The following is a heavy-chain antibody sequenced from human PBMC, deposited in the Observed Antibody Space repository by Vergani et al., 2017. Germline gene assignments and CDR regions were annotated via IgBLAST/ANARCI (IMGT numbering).Heavy chain of an antibody. Sequence: QVQLVESGGGVVQPGGSLRLSCAASGFTFNSYGMHWVRQAPGKGLEWVASIRSDESRRYYGDSMEGPFTISRDNSKNTLYLKMKSLRPEETAVYYCAKEGGGYCSGGTCYPEYWGQGTLVIVSS. V-gene: IGHV3-30*02. CDR3: AKEGGGYCSGGTCYPEY. J-gene: IGHJ4*02. CDR1: GFTFNSYG. CDR2: IRSDESRR. D-gene: IGHD2-15*01.